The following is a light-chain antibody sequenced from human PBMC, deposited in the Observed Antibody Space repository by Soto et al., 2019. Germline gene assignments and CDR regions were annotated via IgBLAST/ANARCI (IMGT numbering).Light chain of an antibody. V-gene: IGLV4-69*01. J-gene: IGLJ3*02. Sequence: QAVLTQSPSASASLGASVKLTCTLSSGHSSYAIAWHQQQPEKGPRYLMKLNSDGSHHKGDGIPDRFSGSSSGAERYLTISRLQSEDEADYYCQTWGTGPRVFGGGTKLTVL. CDR2: LNSDGSH. CDR3: QTWGTGPRV. CDR1: SGHSSYA.